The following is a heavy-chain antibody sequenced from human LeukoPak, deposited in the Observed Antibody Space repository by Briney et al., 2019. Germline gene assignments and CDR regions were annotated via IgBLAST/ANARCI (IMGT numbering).Heavy chain of an antibody. CDR3: AKGAERYSYGCIDY. CDR2: ISSSSSTI. D-gene: IGHD5-18*01. Sequence: GGSLRLSCAASGFTFSSYSMNWVRQAPGKGLEWVSYISSSSSTIYYADSVKGRFTISRDNSKNTLYLQMNSLRAEDTAVYYCAKGAERYSYGCIDYWGQGTLVTVSS. V-gene: IGHV3-48*01. CDR1: GFTFSSYS. J-gene: IGHJ4*02.